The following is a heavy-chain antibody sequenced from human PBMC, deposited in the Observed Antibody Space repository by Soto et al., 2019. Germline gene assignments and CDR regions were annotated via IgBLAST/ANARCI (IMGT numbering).Heavy chain of an antibody. J-gene: IGHJ6*02. CDR3: DNRPLDWDYYHRSAMDL. Sequence: SETLSLTCTVSGGSISSGGYYWSWIRQHPGKGLEWIGYIYYSGSTYYNPSLKSRVTISVDTSKNQFSLKLSPVTAADTAGYYCDNRPLDWDYYHRSAMDLWGQGATV. CDR1: GGSISSGGYY. CDR2: IYYSGST. D-gene: IGHD1-7*01. V-gene: IGHV4-31*03.